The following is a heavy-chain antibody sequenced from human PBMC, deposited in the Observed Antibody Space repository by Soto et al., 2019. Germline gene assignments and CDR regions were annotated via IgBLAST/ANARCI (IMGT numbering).Heavy chain of an antibody. Sequence: EVQLVESGGGVVQPGGSLSLSCAASGFIFTDYWMNWVRQAPGKGPVWVARINSGGSTAYYADSVKGRFTFSSDNAKNTLNLPMNSLTVEETAVYDWARDLYASCDYGGRGTLVTVSS. CDR2: INSGGSTA. D-gene: IGHD2-8*01. CDR1: GFIFTDYW. CDR3: ARDLYASCDY. J-gene: IGHJ4*02. V-gene: IGHV3-74*01.